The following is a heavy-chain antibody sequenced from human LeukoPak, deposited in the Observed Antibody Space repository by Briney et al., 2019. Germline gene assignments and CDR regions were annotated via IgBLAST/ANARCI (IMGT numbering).Heavy chain of an antibody. D-gene: IGHD3-16*02. V-gene: IGHV4-34*01. CDR2: INHSGST. CDR3: ARGPTHYGYVWGSYRLDY. J-gene: IGHJ4*02. Sequence: SETLSLTCAVYGGSFSGYYWTWIRQPPGKGLEWIGEINHSGSTNYNPSLKSRVTISVDTSKNQFSLKLSSVTAADTAVYFCARGPTHYGYVWGSYRLDYWGQGTLVTVSS. CDR1: GGSFSGYY.